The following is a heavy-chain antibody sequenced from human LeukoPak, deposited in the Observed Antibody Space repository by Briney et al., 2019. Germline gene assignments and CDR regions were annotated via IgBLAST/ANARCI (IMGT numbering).Heavy chain of an antibody. CDR3: ARVLGSTSYHMDV. CDR1: GFTFSSYW. V-gene: IGHV3-7*01. J-gene: IGHJ6*03. CDR2: IKQDGSEK. D-gene: IGHD2-2*01. Sequence: GGSLGLSCAASGFTFSSYWMSWVRQAPGKGLEWVANIKQDGSEKYYVDSVKGRFTISRDNAKNSLYLQMNSLRAEDTAVYYCARVLGSTSYHMDVWGKGTTVTVSS.